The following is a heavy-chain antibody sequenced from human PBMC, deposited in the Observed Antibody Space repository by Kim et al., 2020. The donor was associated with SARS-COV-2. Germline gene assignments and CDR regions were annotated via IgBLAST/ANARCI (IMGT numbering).Heavy chain of an antibody. CDR2: INHSGST. Sequence: SETLSLTCAVYGGSFSGYYWSWIRQPPGKGLEWIGEINHSGSTNYNPSLKSRVTISVDTSKNQFSLKLSSVTAADTAVYYCASEAVAGGAYWGQGTLVTV. J-gene: IGHJ4*02. CDR1: GGSFSGYY. D-gene: IGHD6-19*01. CDR3: ASEAVAGGAY. V-gene: IGHV4-34*01.